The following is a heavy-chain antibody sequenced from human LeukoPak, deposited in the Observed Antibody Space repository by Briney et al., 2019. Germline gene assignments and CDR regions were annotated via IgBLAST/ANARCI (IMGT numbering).Heavy chain of an antibody. Sequence: GGSLRLSCSASGFTLISYAMHWVRQGPGKGLEWVAVISDDGSSKFYADSVKGRFTIFRDNSKNTLFLQINSLRPEDTAVYYCARVDDLDAFDMWGQGTLVTVSS. CDR1: GFTLISYA. CDR3: ARVDDLDAFDM. CDR2: ISDDGSSK. J-gene: IGHJ3*02. D-gene: IGHD2-2*03. V-gene: IGHV3-30*04.